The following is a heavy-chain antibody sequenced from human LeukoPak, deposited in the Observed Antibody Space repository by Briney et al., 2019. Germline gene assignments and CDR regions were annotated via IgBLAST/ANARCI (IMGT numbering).Heavy chain of an antibody. CDR2: ISYDGSNK. CDR3: ASLLSSSPARTFDY. D-gene: IGHD6-6*01. J-gene: IGHJ4*02. Sequence: GRSLRLSCAASGFTFSTYAMHWVRQAPGKGLEWVAVISYDGSNKYYADSVKGRFTISRDNSKNTLYLQMNSLRAEDTAVYYCASLLSSSPARTFDYWGQGTLVTVSS. CDR1: GFTFSTYA. V-gene: IGHV3-30-3*01.